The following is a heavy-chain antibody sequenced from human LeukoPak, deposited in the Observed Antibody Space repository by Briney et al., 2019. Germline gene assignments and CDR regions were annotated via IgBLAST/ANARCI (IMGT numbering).Heavy chain of an antibody. D-gene: IGHD2-21*01. CDR1: GGSISSSSYY. V-gene: IGHV4-39*01. J-gene: IGHJ4*02. Sequence: SETLSLTCTVSGGSISSSSYYWGWIRQPPGKGLEWIGGIYYSGSTYYNPSLKSRVTISVDTSKNQFSLKLSSVTAADTAVYYCARLLASHIDYYFDYWGQGTLVTVSS. CDR3: ARLLASHIDYYFDY. CDR2: IYYSGST.